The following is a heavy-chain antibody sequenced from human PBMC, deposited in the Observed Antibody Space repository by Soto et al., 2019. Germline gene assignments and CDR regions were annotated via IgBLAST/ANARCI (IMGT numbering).Heavy chain of an antibody. D-gene: IGHD5-12*01. V-gene: IGHV3-30-3*01. CDR3: ARGGGGGYVLEWYYFDD. CDR2: ISYDGSNK. CDR1: GFTFSSYA. Sequence: QVQLVESGGGVVQPGRSLRLSCAASGFTFSSYALHWVRQAPGKGLEWVAVISYDGSNKYYADSVRGRFTIARDNSKNTLYLQMNSLSAEDTAMYYCARGGGGGYVLEWYYFDDWGQGTLVTVSS. J-gene: IGHJ4*02.